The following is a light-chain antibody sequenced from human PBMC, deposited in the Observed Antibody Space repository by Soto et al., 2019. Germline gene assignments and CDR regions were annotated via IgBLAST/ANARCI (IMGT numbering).Light chain of an antibody. CDR2: DVS. Sequence: QSAPTQPASMSGSPAQSITLSCTGTSSDVGGYNYVTWYQQHPGKAPKLMIYDVSNRPSGVSNRFSGSKSGNTPSLTISGLQAEDEADYYCSSYTSGSPGVFGTGTKVTVL. J-gene: IGLJ1*01. CDR1: SSDVGGYNY. CDR3: SSYTSGSPGV. V-gene: IGLV2-14*01.